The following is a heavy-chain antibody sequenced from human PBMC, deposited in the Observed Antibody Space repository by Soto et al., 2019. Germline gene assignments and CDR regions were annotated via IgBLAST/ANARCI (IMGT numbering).Heavy chain of an antibody. CDR2: IKEDGSEK. Sequence: TGGSLRLSCAGSGFTFSRNWMSWVRQAPGKGLEWVANIKEDGSEKYYVDSVKGRFTISRDNAKNSLYLQMKSLRAEDTAVYYCARDVDHNVVDTVLRPCDYWGQGTLVTVSS. D-gene: IGHD2-21*01. CDR1: GFTFSRNW. J-gene: IGHJ4*02. V-gene: IGHV3-7*01. CDR3: ARDVDHNVVDTVLRPCDY.